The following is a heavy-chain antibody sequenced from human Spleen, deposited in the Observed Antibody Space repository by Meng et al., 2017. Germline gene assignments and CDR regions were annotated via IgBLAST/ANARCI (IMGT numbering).Heavy chain of an antibody. CDR1: GGCFSYYY. D-gene: IGHD1-26*01. V-gene: IGHV4-34*01. CDR2: INNSGST. J-gene: IGHJ4*02. CDR3: ASNDLGARRGFGY. Sequence: QGQTRRGGPGSVELSETLSRNGGVSGGCFSYYYWSWIRQPPGKGLEWIGEINNSGSTNYNPSLESRATISVDTSQNNLSLKLSSVTAADTAVYYCASNDLGARRGFGYWGQGTLVTVSS.